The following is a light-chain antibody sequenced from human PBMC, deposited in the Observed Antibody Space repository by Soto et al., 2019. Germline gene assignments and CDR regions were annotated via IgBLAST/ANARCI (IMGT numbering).Light chain of an antibody. CDR2: DAS. J-gene: IGKJ1*01. CDR3: QQYNSSPWT. Sequence: IQMTQSPPSLSASVGDRVTITCQASEYISNYLDWYQQIPGKAPKLLIYDASTLEAGVPSRFSGSGSGTDFTFAISCLQPEDVATYYCQQYNSSPWTFGQGTKVDIK. CDR1: EYISNY. V-gene: IGKV1-33*01.